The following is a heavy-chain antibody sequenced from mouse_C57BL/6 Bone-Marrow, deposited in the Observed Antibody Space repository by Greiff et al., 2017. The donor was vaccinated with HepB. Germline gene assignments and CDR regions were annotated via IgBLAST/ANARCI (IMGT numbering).Heavy chain of an antibody. CDR1: GYTFTSYG. CDR2: IYPRSGNT. J-gene: IGHJ3*01. CDR3: ARPWFAY. Sequence: QVQLQQSGAELARPGASVKLSCKASGYTFTSYGISWVKQRTGQGLEWIGEIYPRSGNTYYNDKFKGKATLTADKSSSTAYMELRSLTSEDSAVYFCARPWFAYWGQGTLVTVSA. V-gene: IGHV1-81*01.